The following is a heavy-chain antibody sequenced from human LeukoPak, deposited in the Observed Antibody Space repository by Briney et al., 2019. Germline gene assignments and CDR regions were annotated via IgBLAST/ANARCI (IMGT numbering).Heavy chain of an antibody. CDR2: INQDGSAE. V-gene: IGHV3-7*01. J-gene: IGHJ4*02. CDR1: GFTFSTYS. Sequence: GGSLRLSCAASGFTFSTYSMSLVRQAPGKGLDWVASINQDGSAEYYVDSVRGRFTISRDNAKNSLYLQMNSLRAEDTAVYYCARAKGGNRSFDYWGQGTLVTVSS. CDR3: ARAKGGNRSFDY. D-gene: IGHD4-23*01.